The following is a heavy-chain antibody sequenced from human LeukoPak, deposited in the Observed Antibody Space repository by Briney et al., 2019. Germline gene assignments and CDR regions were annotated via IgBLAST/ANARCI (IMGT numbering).Heavy chain of an antibody. J-gene: IGHJ3*02. CDR2: IIPIFGTA. D-gene: IGHD3-22*01. CDR3: ARLLYYYDSSGPHAFDI. Sequence: SVRVSCKASGGTFSSYAISWVRQAPGQGLEWMGGIIPIFGTANYAQKFQGRVTITTDESTSTAYMELSSLRSEDTAVYYCARLLYYYDSSGPHAFDIWGQGTMVTVSS. V-gene: IGHV1-69*05. CDR1: GGTFSSYA.